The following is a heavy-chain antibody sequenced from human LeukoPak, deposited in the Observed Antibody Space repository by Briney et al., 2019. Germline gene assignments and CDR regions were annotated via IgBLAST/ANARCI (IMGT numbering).Heavy chain of an antibody. V-gene: IGHV4-4*07. Sequence: SETLSLTCTVSGGSISSYYWSWIRQPAGKGLEWIGRIYTSGSTNYNPSLKSRVTMSVDTSKNQFSLKLSSVTAADTAVYYCARDRKGRITVVRGAWTDYYGMDVWGQGTTVTVSS. CDR1: GGSISSYY. J-gene: IGHJ6*02. CDR3: ARDRKGRITVVRGAWTDYYGMDV. CDR2: IYTSGST. D-gene: IGHD3-10*01.